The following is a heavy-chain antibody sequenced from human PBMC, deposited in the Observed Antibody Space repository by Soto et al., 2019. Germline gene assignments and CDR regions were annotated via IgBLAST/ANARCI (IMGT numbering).Heavy chain of an antibody. V-gene: IGHV4-4*07. CDR2: VSSSGNT. Sequence: QVQLQESGPGLVKPSETLSLTCTVSGGSMGNYYWFWIRQFAGKELEWIGRVSSSGNTNDNPSLRSRAPLSIDTSKNQFSLKLSSVTAADTAVYYCARADYDILTGSYAVDVWGQGPTVTVSS. CDR1: GGSMGNYY. J-gene: IGHJ6*02. D-gene: IGHD3-9*01. CDR3: ARADYDILTGSYAVDV.